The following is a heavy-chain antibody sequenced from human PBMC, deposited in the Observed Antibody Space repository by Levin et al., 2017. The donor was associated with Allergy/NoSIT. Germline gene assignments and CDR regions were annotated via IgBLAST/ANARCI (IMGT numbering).Heavy chain of an antibody. V-gene: IGHV4-59*01. D-gene: IGHD3-3*01. CDR1: GGSISGYY. CDR2: MYYSGST. CDR3: ARAQDFYNWFDS. Sequence: KPSETLSLTCTVSGGSISGYYWSWVRQPPGKGLEWIGHMYYSGSTNYNPSLKSRVTISLDTSKNEFSLNLNSVTAADTAIYYCARAQDFYNWFDSWGQGTLVTISS. J-gene: IGHJ5*01.